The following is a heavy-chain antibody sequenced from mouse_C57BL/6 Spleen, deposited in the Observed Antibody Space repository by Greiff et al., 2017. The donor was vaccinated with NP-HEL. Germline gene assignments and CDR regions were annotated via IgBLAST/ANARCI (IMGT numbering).Heavy chain of an antibody. V-gene: IGHV14-1*01. Sequence: VQLQQSGAELVRPGASVKLSCTASGFNIKDYYMHWVKQRPEQGLEWIGRIDPEDGDTEYAPKFQGKATMTADTSSNTAYLQLSSLTSEDTAVYYCTLHDYYDGSSYVHWGQGTTLTVSS. J-gene: IGHJ2*01. CDR1: GFNIKDYY. CDR3: TLHDYYDGSSYVH. D-gene: IGHD1-1*01. CDR2: IDPEDGDT.